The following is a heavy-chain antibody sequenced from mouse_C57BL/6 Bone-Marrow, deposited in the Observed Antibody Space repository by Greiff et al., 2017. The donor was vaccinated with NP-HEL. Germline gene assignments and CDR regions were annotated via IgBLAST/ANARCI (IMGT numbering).Heavy chain of an antibody. CDR2: INSDGGST. J-gene: IGHJ1*03. Sequence: EVKLVEFGGGLVQPGESLKLSCESNEYEFPSHDMSWVRKTPEKRLELVAAINSDGGSTYYPDTMERRFIISRDNTKKTLYLQMSSLRSEDTALYYCARQYYYGSDWYFDVWGTGTTVTVSS. CDR1: EYEFPSHD. V-gene: IGHV5-2*01. D-gene: IGHD1-1*01. CDR3: ARQYYYGSDWYFDV.